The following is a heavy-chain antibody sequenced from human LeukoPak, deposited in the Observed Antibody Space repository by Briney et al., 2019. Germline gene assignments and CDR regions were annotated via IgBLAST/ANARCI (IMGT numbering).Heavy chain of an antibody. Sequence: SETLSLTCTVSGGSISSYYWSWIRQPPGKGLEWIGYIYYSGSTNYNPSLKSRVTISVDTSKNQFSLKLSSVTAADTAVYYCARHSCGGDCFLAHFGYYYGMDVWGQGTTVTVSS. D-gene: IGHD2-21*02. CDR2: IYYSGST. CDR3: ARHSCGGDCFLAHFGYYYGMDV. CDR1: GGSISSYY. J-gene: IGHJ6*02. V-gene: IGHV4-59*08.